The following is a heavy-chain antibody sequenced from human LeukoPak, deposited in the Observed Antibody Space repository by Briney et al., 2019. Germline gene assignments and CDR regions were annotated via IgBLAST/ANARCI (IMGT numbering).Heavy chain of an antibody. J-gene: IGHJ4*02. Sequence: PGGSLRLSCAASGFTCDDYAMHWVRQAPGKGLEWVSGISWNSGSIGYADSVKGRFTISRDNAKNSLYLQMNSLRAEDTALYYCARGGSLRGSSFYRWFDYWGQGTLVTVSS. CDR2: ISWNSGSI. D-gene: IGHD6-13*01. V-gene: IGHV3-9*01. CDR3: ARGGSLRGSSFYRWFDY. CDR1: GFTCDDYA.